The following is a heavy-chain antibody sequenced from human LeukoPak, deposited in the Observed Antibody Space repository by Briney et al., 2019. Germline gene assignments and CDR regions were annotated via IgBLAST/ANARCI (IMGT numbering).Heavy chain of an antibody. Sequence: GRSLRLSCAASGFTFSTYSMSWVRQAPGKGPEWVSYISSSSTIIYYGDSVKGRFTISRDNAKNSLYLQMNSLRDEDTAVYYCAREFGYCSGGSCYSWHYFDYWGQGTLVTVSS. CDR3: AREFGYCSGGSCYSWHYFDY. CDR1: GFTFSTYS. J-gene: IGHJ4*02. CDR2: ISSSSTII. V-gene: IGHV3-48*02. D-gene: IGHD2-15*01.